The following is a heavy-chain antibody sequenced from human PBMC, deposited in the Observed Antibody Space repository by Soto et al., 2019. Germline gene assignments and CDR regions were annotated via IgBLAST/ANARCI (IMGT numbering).Heavy chain of an antibody. D-gene: IGHD3-10*01. CDR2: ISAYNGNT. CDR1: GYTFTSYG. J-gene: IGHJ4*02. V-gene: IGHV1-18*01. CDR3: ASDGPPFGY. Sequence: QVQLVQSGAEVKKPGASVKVSCKASGYTFTSYGISWVRQAPGQGREWMGWISAYNGNTNYPQKFQGRVTMTTDTSTCTAYVVLRSLRSDDTGVHYCASDGPPFGYWGEGTLVTVSS.